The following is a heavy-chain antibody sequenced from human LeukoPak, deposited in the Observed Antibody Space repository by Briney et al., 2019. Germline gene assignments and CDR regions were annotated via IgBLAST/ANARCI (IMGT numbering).Heavy chain of an antibody. Sequence: ASVKVSCKASGYTLTTYDINWVRQAPGQGFEWMGWMNPNSGKTGYAQKFQDRITITRNTSISTAYMELGSLGSEDTAVYYCARETPSRYFDYWGQGTLVTVSS. V-gene: IGHV1-8*01. J-gene: IGHJ4*02. D-gene: IGHD4-23*01. CDR1: GYTLTTYD. CDR2: MNPNSGKT. CDR3: ARETPSRYFDY.